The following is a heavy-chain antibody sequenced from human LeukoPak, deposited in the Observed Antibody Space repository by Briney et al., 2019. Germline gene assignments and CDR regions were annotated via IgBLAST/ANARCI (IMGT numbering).Heavy chain of an antibody. J-gene: IGHJ4*02. V-gene: IGHV4-4*07. D-gene: IGHD3-10*01. Sequence: PSETLSLTCTVSGGPISSYYWSWIRQPAGKGLEWIGRIYTSGSTNYNPSLKSRVTMSVDTSKNQFSLKLSSVTAADTAVYYCARDRGRANMNVFDYWGQGTLVTVSS. CDR1: GGPISSYY. CDR3: ARDRGRANMNVFDY. CDR2: IYTSGST.